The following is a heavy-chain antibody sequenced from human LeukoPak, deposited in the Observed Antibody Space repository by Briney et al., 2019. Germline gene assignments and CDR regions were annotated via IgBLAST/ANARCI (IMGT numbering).Heavy chain of an antibody. J-gene: IGHJ5*02. CDR2: IRCDGSDK. V-gene: IGHV3-30*02. D-gene: IGHD1-1*01. Sequence: PGGSLRLSCAASGFTFTDYGMHWVRQAPGKGLEWVAFIRCDGSDKYYADSVKGRFTISRDTSKNTLYLQMYSLKSEDTAVYYCAKEFSVRVHGKNNWLDPWGQGTLVTVSS. CDR3: AKEFSVRVHGKNNWLDP. CDR1: GFTFTDYG.